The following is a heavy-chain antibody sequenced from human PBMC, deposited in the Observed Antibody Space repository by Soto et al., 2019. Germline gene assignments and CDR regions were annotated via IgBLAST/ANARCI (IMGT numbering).Heavy chain of an antibody. V-gene: IGHV3-48*02. Sequence: GGSLILSCGASGFTFSNYDMNWVRQAPGKGLEWVSYISSSSSTRYYADSVKGRYTISRDTAENSLYLQMNSLRDEDTAMYYYARETWDYVHDPSGYGPWGQGP. CDR2: ISSSSSTR. CDR3: ARETWDYVHDPSGYGP. D-gene: IGHD6-25*01. J-gene: IGHJ5*02. CDR1: GFTFSNYD.